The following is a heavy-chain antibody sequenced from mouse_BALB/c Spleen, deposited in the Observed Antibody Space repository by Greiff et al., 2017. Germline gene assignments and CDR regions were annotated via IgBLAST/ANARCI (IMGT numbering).Heavy chain of an antibody. J-gene: IGHJ2*01. Sequence: EVMLVESGGGLVQPGGSRKLSCAASGFTFSSFGMHWVRQAPEKGLEWVAYISSGSSTIYYADTVKGRFTISRDNPKNTLFLQMTSLRSEDTAMYYCAREDYGNYFDYWGQGTTLTVSS. V-gene: IGHV5-17*02. CDR3: AREDYGNYFDY. D-gene: IGHD2-1*01. CDR1: GFTFSSFG. CDR2: ISSGSSTI.